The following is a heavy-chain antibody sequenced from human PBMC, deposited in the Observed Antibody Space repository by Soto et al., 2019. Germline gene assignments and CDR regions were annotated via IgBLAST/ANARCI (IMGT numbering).Heavy chain of an antibody. J-gene: IGHJ6*02. Sequence: GGSLRLSCAASGFTFSSYGMHWVRQAPGKGLEWVAVIWYDGSNKYYADSVKGRFTISRDNSKNTLYLQMNSLRAEDTAVYYCARDYYGSGSSPLGMDVWGQGTTVTVSS. V-gene: IGHV3-33*01. D-gene: IGHD3-10*01. CDR2: IWYDGSNK. CDR1: GFTFSSYG. CDR3: ARDYYGSGSSPLGMDV.